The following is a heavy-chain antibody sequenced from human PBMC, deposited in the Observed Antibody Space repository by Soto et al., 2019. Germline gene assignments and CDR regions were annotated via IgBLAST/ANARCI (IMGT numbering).Heavy chain of an antibody. D-gene: IGHD2-2*01. CDR2: IWYDGSNK. J-gene: IGHJ4*02. CDR1: GLTFRSYW. CDR3: ARGELVPAASVDY. V-gene: IGHV3-33*08. Sequence: GGSLRLSCAASGLTFRSYWMHWVRQAPGKGLEWVAVIWYDGSNKYYADSVKGRFTISRDNSKNTLYLQMNSLRAEDTAVYYCARGELVPAASVDYWGQGTLVTVSS.